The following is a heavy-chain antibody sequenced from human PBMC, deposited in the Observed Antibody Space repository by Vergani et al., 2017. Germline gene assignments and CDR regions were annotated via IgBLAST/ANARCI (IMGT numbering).Heavy chain of an antibody. CDR2: ISSSSSYI. CDR3: ARIYGSGGWPEYYYYYYYMDV. D-gene: IGHD3-10*01. CDR1: GFTFSSYS. V-gene: IGHV3-21*01. Sequence: EVQLVESGGGLVKPGGSLRLSCAASGFTFSSYSMNWVRQAPGKGLEWVSSISSSSSYIYYADSVKGRFTISRDNAKNSLYLQMNSLRAEDTAVYYCARIYGSGGWPEYYYYYYYMDVWGQGTTVTVSS. J-gene: IGHJ6*03.